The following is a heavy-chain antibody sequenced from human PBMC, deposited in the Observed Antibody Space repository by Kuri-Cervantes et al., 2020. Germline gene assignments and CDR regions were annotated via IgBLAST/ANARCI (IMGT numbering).Heavy chain of an antibody. V-gene: IGHV1-2*04. CDR1: GYTFTNYG. CDR2: ISAYNGGT. CDR3: ARILSGYDQIDY. J-gene: IGHJ4*02. Sequence: ASVKVSCKASGYTFTNYGFTWVRQAPGQGLEWMGWISAYNGGTNYAQNFQGWVTMTRDTSISTVYMEVSRLRSDDTAVYYCARILSGYDQIDYWGQGTLVTVSS. D-gene: IGHD3-22*01.